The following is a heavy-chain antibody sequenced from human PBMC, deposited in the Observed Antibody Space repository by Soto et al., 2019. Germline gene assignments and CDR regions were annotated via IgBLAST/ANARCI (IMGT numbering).Heavy chain of an antibody. V-gene: IGHV5-51*01. CDR2: IYPGDSDT. J-gene: IGHJ6*02. CDR3: ARSQRYSSSWYSYYYYGMDV. Sequence: GESLKISCKGSGYIFTSYWIGWVRQMPGKGLEWMGIIYPGDSDTRYSPSFQGQVTISADKSISTAYLQWSSLKASDTAMYYCARSQRYSSSWYSYYYYGMDVWGQGTTVTVSS. CDR1: GYIFTSYW. D-gene: IGHD6-13*01.